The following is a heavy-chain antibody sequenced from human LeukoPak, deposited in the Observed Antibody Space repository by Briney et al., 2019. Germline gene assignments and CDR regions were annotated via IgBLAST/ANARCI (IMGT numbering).Heavy chain of an antibody. CDR2: IKQDGSQ. Sequence: GGSLRLSSAASGFTLRRHRMGGVRQSPRKGPGRVASIKQDGSQYYVDSVKGRFIISRDNAKNSLYLQMNSLRAEDTAVYSCARGPDYGDRLDFFDSWGQGTLVTVSS. CDR3: ARGPDYGDRLDFFDS. CDR1: GFTLRRHR. J-gene: IGHJ5*01. V-gene: IGHV3-7*01. D-gene: IGHD4-17*01.